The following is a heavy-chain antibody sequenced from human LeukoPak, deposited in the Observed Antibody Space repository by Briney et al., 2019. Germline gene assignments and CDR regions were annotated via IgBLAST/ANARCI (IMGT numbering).Heavy chain of an antibody. V-gene: IGHV4-34*01. CDR2: INHSGST. Sequence: SETLSLTCAVYGGSFSGYYWSWIRQPPGKGLEWIGEINHSGSTNYNPSLKSRVTISVDTSKNQFSLKLSSVTAADTAVYYCARVGSSSSLYYMDVWGKGTTVTVSS. J-gene: IGHJ6*03. CDR3: ARVGSSSSLYYMDV. CDR1: GGSFSGYY. D-gene: IGHD6-6*01.